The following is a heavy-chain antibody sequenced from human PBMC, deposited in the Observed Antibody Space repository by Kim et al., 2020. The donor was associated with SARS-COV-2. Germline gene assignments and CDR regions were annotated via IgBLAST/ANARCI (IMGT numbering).Heavy chain of an antibody. V-gene: IGHV3-15*01. Sequence: GGSLRLSCAASGFTFSNAWMSWVRQAPGKGLEWVGRIKSKTDGGTTDYAAPVKGRFTISRDDSKNTLYLQMNSLKTEDTAVYYCTTYESDILTGYYFFFDYWGQGTLVTVSS. CDR3: TTYESDILTGYYFFFDY. D-gene: IGHD3-9*01. CDR1: GFTFSNAW. CDR2: IKSKTDGGTT. J-gene: IGHJ4*02.